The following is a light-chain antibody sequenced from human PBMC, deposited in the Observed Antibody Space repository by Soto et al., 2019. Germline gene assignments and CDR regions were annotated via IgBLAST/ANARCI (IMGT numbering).Light chain of an antibody. CDR1: QSVSSN. Sequence: DIVMTQSPATLPVSPGERATLSCRASQSVSSNLAWYQQKPGQAPRFLIYAASARATGIPDRFSGRGSGTDFTLTISRLEPEDVAVFYCQQYAESPITFGQGTRLEIK. CDR3: QQYAESPIT. CDR2: AAS. J-gene: IGKJ5*01. V-gene: IGKV3D-15*01.